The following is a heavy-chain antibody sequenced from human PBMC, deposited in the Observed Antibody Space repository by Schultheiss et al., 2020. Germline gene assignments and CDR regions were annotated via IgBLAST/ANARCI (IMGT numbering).Heavy chain of an antibody. CDR1: GFTFSNAW. D-gene: IGHD3-3*01. J-gene: IGHJ4*02. V-gene: IGHV3-15*07. Sequence: GGSLRLSCAASGFTFSNAWMNWVRQAPGKGLEWVGRIKSKTDGGTTDYAAPVKGRFTISRDDSKNTLYLQMNSLKTEDTAVYYCTTGITIFGVVGISDYWGQGTLVTVSS. CDR3: TTGITIFGVVGISDY. CDR2: IKSKTDGGTT.